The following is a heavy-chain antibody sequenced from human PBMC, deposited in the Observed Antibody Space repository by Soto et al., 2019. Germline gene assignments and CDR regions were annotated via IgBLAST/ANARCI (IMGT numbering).Heavy chain of an antibody. V-gene: IGHV4-59*08. Sequence: PSETLSLTCTVSGGSISSYYWSWIRQPPGKGLEWIGYIYYSGSTNYNPSLKSRVTISVDTSKNQFSLKLSSVTAADTAVYYCARQAGGYDYDAFDIWGQGTMVTVSS. J-gene: IGHJ3*02. CDR3: ARQAGGYDYDAFDI. CDR1: GGSISSYY. CDR2: IYYSGST. D-gene: IGHD5-12*01.